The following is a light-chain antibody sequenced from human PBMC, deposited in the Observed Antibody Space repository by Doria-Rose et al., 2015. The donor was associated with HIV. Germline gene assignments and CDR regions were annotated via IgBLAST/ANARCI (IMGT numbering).Light chain of an antibody. Sequence: TQSPESLGMSLGERATLNCKSNQSLLYTSKNYLAWYQQKPGQPPKLLIYWASTRKSVVPARFSGSGSGTDFTLTISSLEAEDVAVYYCQQYYDTPSFGPGTTVDIK. CDR1: QSLLYTSKNY. J-gene: IGKJ3*01. CDR2: WAS. V-gene: IGKV4-1*01. CDR3: QQYYDTPS.